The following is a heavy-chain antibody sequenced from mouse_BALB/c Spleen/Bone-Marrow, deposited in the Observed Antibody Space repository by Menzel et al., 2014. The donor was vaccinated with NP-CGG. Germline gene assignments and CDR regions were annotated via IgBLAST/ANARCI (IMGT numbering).Heavy chain of an antibody. CDR3: TRSGGYYFDY. CDR2: IYPSDSYT. J-gene: IGHJ2*01. Sequence: QVQLQQSGAELVRPGASVKLSCKASGYTFTSYWINWVKQRPGQGLEWIGNIYPSDSYTNYNQKFKDKATLTVDKSSGTAYMQLSSPTSEVSAVYYCTRSGGYYFDYWGQGTTLTVSS. CDR1: GYTFTSYW. V-gene: IGHV1-69*02.